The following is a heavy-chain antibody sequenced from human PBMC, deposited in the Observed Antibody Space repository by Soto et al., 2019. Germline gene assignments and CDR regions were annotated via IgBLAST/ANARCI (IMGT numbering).Heavy chain of an antibody. CDR2: ISSSGSTI. CDR1: GFTFSSYE. J-gene: IGHJ6*02. CDR3: ARGMQAIEPYYYYGMDV. Sequence: EVQLVESGGGLVQPGGSLRLSCAASGFTFSSYEMNWVRQAPGKGLEWVSYISSSGSTIYYADSVKGRFTISRDNAKNSLYLQMNSLGAEDTAVYYCARGMQAIEPYYYYGMDVWGQGTTVTVSS. V-gene: IGHV3-48*03.